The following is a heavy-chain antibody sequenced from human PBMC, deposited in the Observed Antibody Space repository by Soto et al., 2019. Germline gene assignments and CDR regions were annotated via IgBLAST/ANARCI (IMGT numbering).Heavy chain of an antibody. CDR3: ARASTPQQWLVQYYFDY. J-gene: IGHJ4*02. D-gene: IGHD6-19*01. Sequence: EVQLLESGGGLVQPGGSLRLSCAASGFTFSSYAMSWVRQAPGKGLEWVSAINLSGVSTYYADSVKGRFTISRDNSKNPQYLQMNSLRAEDAAVYYCARASTPQQWLVQYYFDYWGQGTLVTVSS. CDR2: INLSGVST. V-gene: IGHV3-23*01. CDR1: GFTFSSYA.